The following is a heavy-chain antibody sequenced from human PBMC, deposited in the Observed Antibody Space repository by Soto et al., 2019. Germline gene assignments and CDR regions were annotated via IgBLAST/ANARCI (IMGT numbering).Heavy chain of an antibody. V-gene: IGHV3-30-3*01. D-gene: IGHD2-2*01. CDR2: ISYDGSNK. CDR3: ARDGGYCISTSCYGGYMDV. Sequence: QVQLVESGGGVVQPGRSLRLSCAASGFTFSSYAMHWVRQAPGKGLEWVAVISYDGSNKYYADSVKGRFTISRDNSKNTLYLQMNSLRAEDTAVYYCARDGGYCISTSCYGGYMDVWGQGTTVTVSS. CDR1: GFTFSSYA. J-gene: IGHJ6*02.